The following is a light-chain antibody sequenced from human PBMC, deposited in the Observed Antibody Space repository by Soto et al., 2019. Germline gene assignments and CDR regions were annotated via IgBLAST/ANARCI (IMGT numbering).Light chain of an antibody. CDR3: HHYGSSRT. V-gene: IGKV3-20*01. J-gene: IGKJ1*01. Sequence: EIVLTQSPGTLSLSPGERATLSCRASQSVGSSYLAWYQQKPGQAPRLLIYAASSRATGIPDRFSGGGSGKDFTLTINRMEPEDFAVYYCHHYGSSRTFGQGTKVDIK. CDR1: QSVGSSY. CDR2: AAS.